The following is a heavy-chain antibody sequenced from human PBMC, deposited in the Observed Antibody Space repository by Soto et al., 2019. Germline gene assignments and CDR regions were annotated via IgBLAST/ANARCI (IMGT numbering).Heavy chain of an antibody. CDR2: INHSGST. Sequence: SETLSLTCAVYGGSFSGYYWSWIRQPPGKGLEWIGEINHSGSTNYNPSLKSRVTISVDTSKNQFSLKLSSVTAADTAVYYCARTHYDFWSGYYSAFDYWGQGTLVTVSS. J-gene: IGHJ4*02. CDR3: ARTHYDFWSGYYSAFDY. D-gene: IGHD3-3*01. CDR1: GGSFSGYY. V-gene: IGHV4-34*01.